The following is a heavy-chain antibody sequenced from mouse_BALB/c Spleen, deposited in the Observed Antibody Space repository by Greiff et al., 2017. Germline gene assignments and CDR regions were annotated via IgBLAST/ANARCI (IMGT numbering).Heavy chain of an antibody. V-gene: IGHV5-4*02. D-gene: IGHD2-14*01. CDR1: GFTFSDYY. CDR2: ISDGGSYT. J-gene: IGHJ4*01. Sequence: EVQRVESGGGLVKPGGSLKLSCAASGFTFSDYYMYWVRQTPEKRLEWVSTISDGGSYTYYPDSVKGRFTISRDNAKNNLYLQMSSLKSEDTAMYYCAREGGGSYYRYVYAMDYWGQGTSVTVSA. CDR3: AREGGGSYYRYVYAMDY.